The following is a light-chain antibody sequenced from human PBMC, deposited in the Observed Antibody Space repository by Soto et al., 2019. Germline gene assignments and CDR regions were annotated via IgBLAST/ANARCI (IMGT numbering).Light chain of an antibody. CDR2: AAS. CDR1: QSIVSN. Sequence: EVVMTQSPATLSVSPGERATLSCRASQSIVSNLAWYQHKPGQAPRLLIYAASTRATGFPARFSGSGSGTEFTLTITSLQSEDFVVYYCQQYNNWPLTFGPGTKVDIK. J-gene: IGKJ3*01. V-gene: IGKV3-15*01. CDR3: QQYNNWPLT.